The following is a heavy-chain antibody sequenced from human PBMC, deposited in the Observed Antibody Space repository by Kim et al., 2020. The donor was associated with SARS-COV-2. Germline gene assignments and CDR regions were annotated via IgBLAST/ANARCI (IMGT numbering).Heavy chain of an antibody. CDR2: KRYK. V-gene: IGHV6-1*01. D-gene: IGHD3-3*01. J-gene: IGHJ4*02. CDR3: ASAFFLGH. Sequence: KRYKDYAVSVKSRISISPDTSHNQFYLQLNSVTPEDTAVYYCASAFFLGHWGQGTLVTVSS.